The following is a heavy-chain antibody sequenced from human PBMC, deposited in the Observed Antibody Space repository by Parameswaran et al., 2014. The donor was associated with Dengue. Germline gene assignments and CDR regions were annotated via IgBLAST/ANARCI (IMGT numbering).Heavy chain of an antibody. J-gene: IGHJ4*02. CDR2: ISAYNGNT. Sequence: SWVRQAPGQGLEWMGWISAYNGNTNYAQKLQGRVTMTTDTSTSTAYMELRSLRSDDTAVYYCARTPEDYYDSSGYYRFDYWGQGTLVTVSS. CDR3: ARTPEDYYDSSGYYRFDY. D-gene: IGHD3-22*01. V-gene: IGHV1-18*01.